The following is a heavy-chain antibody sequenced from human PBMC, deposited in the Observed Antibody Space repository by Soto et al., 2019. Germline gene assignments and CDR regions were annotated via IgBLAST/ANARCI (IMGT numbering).Heavy chain of an antibody. CDR1: GGSTSSYY. CDR2: IYYSGST. CDR3: ARAWSGYYSYYYGMDV. V-gene: IGHV4-59*01. Sequence: SETLSLTCTVSGGSTSSYYWSWIRQPPGKGLEWIGYIYYSGSTNYNPSLKSRVTISVDTSKNQFSLKLSSVTAADTAVYYCARAWSGYYSYYYGMDVWGQGTTVTVSS. D-gene: IGHD3-3*01. J-gene: IGHJ6*02.